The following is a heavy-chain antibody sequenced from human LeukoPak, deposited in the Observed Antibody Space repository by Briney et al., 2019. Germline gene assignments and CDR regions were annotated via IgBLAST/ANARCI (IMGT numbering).Heavy chain of an antibody. J-gene: IGHJ4*02. Sequence: SETLSLTCTVSGGSISSSSYHWGWIRQPPGKGLEWIGSIYYSGSTYYNPSLKSRVTISVDTSKNQFSLKLSSVTAADTAVYYCARQCGGNSPFDYWGQGTLVTVSS. CDR3: ARQCGGNSPFDY. CDR1: GGSISSSSYH. V-gene: IGHV4-39*01. CDR2: IYYSGST. D-gene: IGHD4-23*01.